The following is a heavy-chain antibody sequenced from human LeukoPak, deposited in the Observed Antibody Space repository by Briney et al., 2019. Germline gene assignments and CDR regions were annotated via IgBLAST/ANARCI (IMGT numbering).Heavy chain of an antibody. D-gene: IGHD3-9*01. CDR2: LFYSGTT. V-gene: IGHV4-39*01. CDR1: GHHLTTTHYY. J-gene: IGHJ4*02. CDR3: ARRSRLYRHETTGYHDS. Sequence: PSEPLSLPCNLSGHHLTTTHYYWPWIRQPPGKGLEWIASLFYSGTTYYTPSLKSRVTISMDTSRKQISLRLTSVTATDTAIYYCARRSRLYRHETTGYHDSWGQGTLVTVSS.